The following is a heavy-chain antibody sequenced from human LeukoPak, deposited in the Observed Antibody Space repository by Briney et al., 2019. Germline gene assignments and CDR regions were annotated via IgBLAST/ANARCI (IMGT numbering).Heavy chain of an antibody. D-gene: IGHD2-21*01. Sequence: SETLSLTCDVSGDSMSSSRFAWSWLRQAPGKGPEWIGYSYHGGSTHYNPSLQGRVTISVDRSKKQFSLSVNSVTAADTAVYYCARMVVDITRWFDPWGQGTLVTVSS. CDR3: ARMVVDITRWFDP. CDR2: SYHGGST. CDR1: GDSMSSSRFA. J-gene: IGHJ5*02. V-gene: IGHV4-30-2*01.